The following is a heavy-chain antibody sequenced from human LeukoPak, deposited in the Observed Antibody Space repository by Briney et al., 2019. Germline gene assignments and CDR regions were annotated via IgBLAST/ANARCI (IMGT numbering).Heavy chain of an antibody. V-gene: IGHV1-8*03. Sequence: GASVKVSCKTSGYTFTRNDINWVRQATGQGLEWMGWMNPNSGNSGYAQKFQGRVTITRDNSISTAYMELNSLTSEDTAVYYCARGCGRITMVRGVRSHYYYYMDVWGKGTTVTISS. CDR2: MNPNSGNS. J-gene: IGHJ6*03. CDR3: ARGCGRITMVRGVRSHYYYYMDV. CDR1: GYTFTRND. D-gene: IGHD3-10*01.